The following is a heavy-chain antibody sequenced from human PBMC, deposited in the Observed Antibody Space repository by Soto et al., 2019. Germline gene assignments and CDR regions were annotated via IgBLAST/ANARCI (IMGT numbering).Heavy chain of an antibody. D-gene: IGHD2-21*01. Sequence: PGGSLRLSCAASGFTFSSYGMHWVRQAPGKGLEWVAVISYDGSNKYYADSVKGRFTTSRDNSKNTLYLQMNSLRAEDTAVYYCAKDLRFRDSPFDYWGQGTLVTVSS. CDR3: AKDLRFRDSPFDY. J-gene: IGHJ4*02. CDR1: GFTFSSYG. V-gene: IGHV3-30*18. CDR2: ISYDGSNK.